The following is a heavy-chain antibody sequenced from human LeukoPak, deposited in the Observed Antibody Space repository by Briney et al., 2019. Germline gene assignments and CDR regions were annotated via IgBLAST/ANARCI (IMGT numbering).Heavy chain of an antibody. CDR3: AREGDSSSVGWFDP. CDR2: IYHSGIT. Sequence: GSLRLSCAASGFNLGTYSMNWVRQAPGKGLEWIGSIYHSGITYYNPSLKSRVTISVDTSKNQFSLKLSSVTAADTAVYYCAREGDSSSVGWFDPWGQGTLVTVSS. D-gene: IGHD6-13*01. J-gene: IGHJ5*02. CDR1: GFNLGTYS. V-gene: IGHV4-38-2*02.